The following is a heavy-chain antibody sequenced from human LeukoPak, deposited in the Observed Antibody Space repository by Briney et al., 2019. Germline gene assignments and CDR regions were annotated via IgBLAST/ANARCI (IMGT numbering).Heavy chain of an antibody. J-gene: IGHJ3*02. CDR3: AKNLRGGWYILGAFDI. Sequence: GGSLRLSCAASGFTFSSYWMSWVRQAPGKGLEWVANIKQDGSEKYYVDSVKGRFTISRDNAKNSLYLQMNSLRAEDTALYYCAKNLRGGWYILGAFDIWGQGTMVTVSS. D-gene: IGHD6-19*01. V-gene: IGHV3-7*03. CDR2: IKQDGSEK. CDR1: GFTFSSYW.